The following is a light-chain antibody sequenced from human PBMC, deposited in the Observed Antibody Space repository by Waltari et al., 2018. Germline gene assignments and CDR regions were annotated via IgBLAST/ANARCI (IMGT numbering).Light chain of an antibody. V-gene: IGLV2-14*03. Sequence: QSALTQPASVSGSPGQSITISCTGTSSDVGGYNYVSWYQQHPGKAPKLMIYDVSNRPSGVFNWFSGSKFGNTASLIISGLHAEDEADYYCSSYTSSSTLVFGGGTKLTVL. CDR2: DVS. CDR1: SSDVGGYNY. CDR3: SSYTSSSTLV. J-gene: IGLJ3*02.